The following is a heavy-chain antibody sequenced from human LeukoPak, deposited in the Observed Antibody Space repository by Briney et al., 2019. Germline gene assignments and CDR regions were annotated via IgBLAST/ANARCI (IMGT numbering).Heavy chain of an antibody. Sequence: PSETRSLTCAVYGGSFSGYYWSWIRQPPGKGLEWIGEINHSGSTNYNPSLKSRVTISVDTSKNQFSLKLSSVTAADTAVYYCARVRRLGYCSSTSCYGNRSPYNWFDPWGQGTLVTVSS. CDR1: GGSFSGYY. J-gene: IGHJ5*02. CDR2: INHSGST. D-gene: IGHD2-2*01. CDR3: ARVRRLGYCSSTSCYGNRSPYNWFDP. V-gene: IGHV4-34*01.